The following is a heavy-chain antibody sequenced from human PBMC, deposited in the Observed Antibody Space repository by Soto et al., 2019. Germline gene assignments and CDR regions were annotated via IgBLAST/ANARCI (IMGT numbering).Heavy chain of an antibody. J-gene: IGHJ4*02. CDR1: GFTFSSYG. D-gene: IGHD6-19*01. CDR2: ISYDGSNK. Sequence: GGSLRLSCAASGFTFSSYGMHWVRQAPGKGLEWVAVISYDGSNKYYADSVKGRFTISRDNSKNTLYLQMNSLRAEDTAVYYCAKSRPYIAVAASFDYWGQGTLVTVSS. CDR3: AKSRPYIAVAASFDY. V-gene: IGHV3-30*18.